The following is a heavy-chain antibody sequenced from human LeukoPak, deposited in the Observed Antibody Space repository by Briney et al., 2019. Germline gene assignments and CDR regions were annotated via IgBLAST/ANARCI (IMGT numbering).Heavy chain of an antibody. CDR3: ARGSGSYRAEDY. CDR1: GGSISSYY. V-gene: IGHV4-34*01. Sequence: SETLSLTCTVSGGSISSYYWSWIRQPPGKGLEWIGEINHSGSTNYNPSLKSRVTISVDTSKNQFSLKLSSVTAADTAVYYCARGSGSYRAEDYWGQGTLVTVSS. D-gene: IGHD3-10*01. J-gene: IGHJ4*02. CDR2: INHSGST.